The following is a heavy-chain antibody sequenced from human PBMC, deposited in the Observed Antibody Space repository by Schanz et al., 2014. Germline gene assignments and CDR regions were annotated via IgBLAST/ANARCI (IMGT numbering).Heavy chain of an antibody. J-gene: IGHJ4*02. D-gene: IGHD6-13*01. CDR3: AKDFVPLVQQLIRSGGAHLDH. CDR1: GFTFSNYG. V-gene: IGHV3-30*18. CDR2: ISYDGSDK. Sequence: QVQLVESGGGVVQPGRSLRLSCAASGFTFSNYGLVWVRQAPGKGLEWLAVISYDGSDKFHADSVKGRFTISRDNSKNTLYLQMNSLRVEGTAVYYCAKDFVPLVQQLIRSGGAHLDHWGQGTLVTVSS.